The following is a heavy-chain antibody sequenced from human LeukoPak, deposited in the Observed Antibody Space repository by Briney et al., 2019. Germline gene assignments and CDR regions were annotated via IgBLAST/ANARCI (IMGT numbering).Heavy chain of an antibody. V-gene: IGHV3-74*01. CDR3: AKVRTYFYHGLDV. J-gene: IGHJ6*02. CDR1: GFTFSSYW. D-gene: IGHD1-14*01. CDR2: ISYDGGDP. Sequence: GGSLRLSCAASGFTFSSYWMHWVRQAPGKGLVWVSRISYDGGDPSYADSVKGRFTISRDNSKNTLFLQVNSLRAEDTAVYYCAKVRTYFYHGLDVWGQGTTVTVSS.